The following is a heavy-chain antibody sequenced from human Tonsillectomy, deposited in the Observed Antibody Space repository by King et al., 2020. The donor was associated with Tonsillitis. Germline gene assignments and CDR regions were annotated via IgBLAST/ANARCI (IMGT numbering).Heavy chain of an antibody. V-gene: IGHV3-74*01. CDR2: ISLDGSST. CDR1: GFTFSGYW. D-gene: IGHD3-22*01. Sequence: EVQLQESGGGLVQPGGSLRLSCAASGFTFSGYWMHWVRQAPGKGLVWVSRISLDGSSTNYAYSVKGRFTVSRDNAKKMLYLQMNSLTTEDTAVYYCALRYNDNYYQGGAFDIWGQGTMVTVSS. J-gene: IGHJ3*02. CDR3: ALRYNDNYYQGGAFDI.